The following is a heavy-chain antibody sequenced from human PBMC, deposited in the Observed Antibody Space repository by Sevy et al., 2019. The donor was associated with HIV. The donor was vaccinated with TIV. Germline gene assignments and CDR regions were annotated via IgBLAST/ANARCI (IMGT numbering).Heavy chain of an antibody. CDR3: ARDQIAAAWYSNYYYGMDV. CDR2: ISSSGSTI. J-gene: IGHJ6*02. D-gene: IGHD6-13*01. Sequence: GSLRLSCAASGFTFSDYYKSWIRQAPGKGLEWVSYISSSGSTIYYADSVKGRFTISRDNAKNSLYLQMNSLRAEDTAVYYCARDQIAAAWYSNYYYGMDVWGQGTTVTVSS. CDR1: GFTFSDYY. V-gene: IGHV3-11*01.